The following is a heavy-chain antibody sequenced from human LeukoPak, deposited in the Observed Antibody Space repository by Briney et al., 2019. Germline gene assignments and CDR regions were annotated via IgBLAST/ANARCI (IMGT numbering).Heavy chain of an antibody. CDR3: ARGRIMGWLRLPISDY. CDR1: GGSFSGYY. CDR2: INHSGST. J-gene: IGHJ4*02. Sequence: SETLSLTCAVYGGSFSGYYWSWIRQPPGKGLEWIGEINHSGSTNYNPSLKSRVTISVDTSKNQFSLKLSSVTAADTAVYYCARGRIMGWLRLPISDYWGQGTLVTVSS. V-gene: IGHV4-34*01. D-gene: IGHD5-12*01.